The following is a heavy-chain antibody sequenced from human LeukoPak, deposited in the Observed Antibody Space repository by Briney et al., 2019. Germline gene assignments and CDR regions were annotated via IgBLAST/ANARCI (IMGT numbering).Heavy chain of an antibody. J-gene: IGHJ4*02. V-gene: IGHV4-59*01. Sequence: SETLSLTCTVSGGSISSYYGSWIRQPPGKGLKWIGYISYTESTNYNPSLKSRVTISLDTSKNQFSLNLNSVTAGDTAVYYCATNVGSSGWFDYWGQGTLVTVSS. D-gene: IGHD6-19*01. CDR3: ATNVGSSGWFDY. CDR1: GGSISSYY. CDR2: ISYTEST.